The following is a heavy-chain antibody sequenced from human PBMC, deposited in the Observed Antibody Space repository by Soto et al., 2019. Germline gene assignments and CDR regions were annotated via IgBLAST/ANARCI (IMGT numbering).Heavy chain of an antibody. J-gene: IGHJ6*02. V-gene: IGHV3-30-3*01. D-gene: IGHD2-15*01. CDR2: ISYDGNNK. CDR1: GFTFSSYA. CDR3: ARAGWDGGSCYTLVGLRYGMDV. Sequence: QVQLVESGGGVVQPGRSLRLSCAASGFTFSSYAMYWVRQAPGKGLEWVAVISYDGNNKYYADSVKGRFTISRDNSKNTLYLQMNRVRAEDMAVYYCARAGWDGGSCYTLVGLRYGMDVWGQGTTVTVSS.